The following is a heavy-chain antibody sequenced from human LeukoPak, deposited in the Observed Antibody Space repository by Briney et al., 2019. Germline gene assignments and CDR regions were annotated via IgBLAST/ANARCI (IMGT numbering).Heavy chain of an antibody. CDR1: GFTFSSYA. J-gene: IGHJ4*02. CDR2: ISGSGGGGST. CDR3: ARDLRGPTGYDSSARDTFDY. D-gene: IGHD3-22*01. V-gene: IGHV3-23*01. Sequence: GGSLRLSCAASGFTFSSYAMSWVRQAPGKGLEWVSNISGSGGGGSTYYADSVKGRFTISRDNSKNTLYLQMSSLRGEDTAVYYCARDLRGPTGYDSSARDTFDYWGQGTLVTVSS.